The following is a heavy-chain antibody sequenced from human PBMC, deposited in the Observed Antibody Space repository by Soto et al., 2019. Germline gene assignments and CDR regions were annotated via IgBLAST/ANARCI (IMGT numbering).Heavy chain of an antibody. J-gene: IGHJ4*02. CDR2: ISGSGGST. V-gene: IGHV3-23*01. D-gene: IGHD3-9*01. CDR1: GFTFSSYA. Sequence: EVQLLESGGGLVQPGGSLRLSCAASGFTFSSYAMSWVRQAPGKGLEWVSAISGSGGSTYYADSVKGRFTISRDNSKNARYLEMKGRRAEDTAVYYCAKTDYDGLTGYCPYYFDCWGQGTLVTVSS. CDR3: AKTDYDGLTGYCPYYFDC.